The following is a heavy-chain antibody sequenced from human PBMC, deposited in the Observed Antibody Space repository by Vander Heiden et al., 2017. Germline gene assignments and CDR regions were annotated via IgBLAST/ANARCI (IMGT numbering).Heavy chain of an antibody. Sequence: QEQLVEPGGGLVKPGGYLRLSCAASGFMFRDYYMSWIRQAPGKGLEWVSYISSSGSTRLYADSLKGRFTISRDNADNSLYLEMSGLRAEDTAVYYCARDNMGTGTFDYWGQGTLVTVSS. J-gene: IGHJ4*02. CDR2: ISSSGSTR. V-gene: IGHV3-11*01. CDR1: GFMFRDYY. CDR3: ARDNMGTGTFDY. D-gene: IGHD1-1*01.